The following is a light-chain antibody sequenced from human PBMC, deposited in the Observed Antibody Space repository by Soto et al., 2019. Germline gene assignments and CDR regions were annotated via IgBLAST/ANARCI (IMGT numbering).Light chain of an antibody. J-gene: IGKJ3*01. V-gene: IGKV1-9*01. Sequence: DIQLTQSPSFLSASVGDRVTITCRASQGISSYLAWYQQKPGKAPKLLIYAASTLQSGVTSSFSGSGSGTEFTLTISSLQPEDFATYYCQPLNSPYSAFCPGTKVDIK. CDR3: QPLNSPYSA. CDR1: QGISSY. CDR2: AAS.